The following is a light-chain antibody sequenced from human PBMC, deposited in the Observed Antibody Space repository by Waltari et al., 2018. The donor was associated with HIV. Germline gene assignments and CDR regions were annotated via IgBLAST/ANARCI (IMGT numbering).Light chain of an antibody. J-gene: IGLJ3*02. V-gene: IGLV2-11*01. Sequence: QSPLTQPRSVSGSPGQSVTIPSTGTYRDLGCYIFVTCYQQHPGKAPKLMIFDVSSSSPVHPGRFSGSKSGNAASVVSARRQAEDEADYCCGSYASNNPWVFGGGTKLTVL. CDR1: YRDLGCYIF. CDR3: GSYASNNPWV. CDR2: DVS.